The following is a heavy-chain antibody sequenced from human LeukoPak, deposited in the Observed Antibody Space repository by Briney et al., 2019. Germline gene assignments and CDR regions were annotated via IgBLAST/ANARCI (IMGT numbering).Heavy chain of an antibody. J-gene: IGHJ4*02. Sequence: ASVNVSCKPSGDTFTTYYMHWVRPAPGQGLEWMGIINPSGGSTTNAQKFQGRVTMTRDTSTSTVYMELRSLRSEDTAVDYCASTGYGFWSGRLLDYWGQGTLVTVSS. CDR1: GDTFTTYY. V-gene: IGHV1-46*01. CDR3: ASTGYGFWSGRLLDY. D-gene: IGHD3-3*01. CDR2: INPSGGST.